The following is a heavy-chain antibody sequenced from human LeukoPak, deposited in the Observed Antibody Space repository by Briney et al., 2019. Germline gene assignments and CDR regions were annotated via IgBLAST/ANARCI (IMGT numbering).Heavy chain of an antibody. J-gene: IGHJ6*03. CDR3: ARIPGYGDYSVYYHYYMDV. V-gene: IGHV3-7*01. Sequence: GGSLRLSCAASGFTFSSYWMSWVRQAPGKGLEWVANIKQDGSEKYYVDSVKGRFTISRDNAKNSLYLQMNSLRAEDTAVYYCARIPGYGDYSVYYHYYMDVWGKGTTVTISS. CDR1: GFTFSSYW. D-gene: IGHD4-17*01. CDR2: IKQDGSEK.